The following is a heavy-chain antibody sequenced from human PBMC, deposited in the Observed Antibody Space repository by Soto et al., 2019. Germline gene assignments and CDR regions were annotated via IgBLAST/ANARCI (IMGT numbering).Heavy chain of an antibody. V-gene: IGHV1-2*02. CDR2: INPATGAE. D-gene: IGHD3-3*01. Sequence: QLHLVQSGAVVKKPGASVTVSCSASGYPVTAYYMHWVRQAPGRGLEWMGGINPATGAEKYTQTFQGRVTMTRDKSMSTVVRDRSVLTSGDSAVFYCARGGGVGVAGSAAFDMWGQGTLVTVSS. CDR3: ARGGGVGVAGSAAFDM. J-gene: IGHJ3*02. CDR1: GYPVTAYY.